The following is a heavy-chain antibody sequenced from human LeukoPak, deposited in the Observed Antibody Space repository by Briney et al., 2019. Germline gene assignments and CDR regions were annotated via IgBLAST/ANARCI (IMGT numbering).Heavy chain of an antibody. CDR2: IYYSGRT. J-gene: IGHJ4*02. V-gene: IGHV4-31*03. Sequence: SETLSLTCTVSGDSISSGDYYWGWVRQHPGKGLEWIGYIYYSGRTSYSPSLKSRLTLSVDTSTNQFSLKLSSVTAADTAVYYCARYNYGSGSYSYFDYWGQGTLVTVSS. CDR3: ARYNYGSGSYSYFDY. D-gene: IGHD3-10*01. CDR1: GDSISSGDYY.